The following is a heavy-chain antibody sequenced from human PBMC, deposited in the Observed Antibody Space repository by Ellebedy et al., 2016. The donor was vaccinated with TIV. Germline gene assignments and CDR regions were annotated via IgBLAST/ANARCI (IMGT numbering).Heavy chain of an antibody. V-gene: IGHV3-66*01. CDR2: IYGGGST. J-gene: IGHJ4*02. CDR3: ARDLRSGSYSDY. Sequence: PGGSLRLSCAASGFTVSSNYMSWVRQAPGKGLEWVSVIYGGGSTNYADSVKGRFTISRDNSKNTLYLQMNSLRAEDTAVYYCARDLRSGSYSDYWGQGTLVTVSS. D-gene: IGHD1-26*01. CDR1: GFTVSSNY.